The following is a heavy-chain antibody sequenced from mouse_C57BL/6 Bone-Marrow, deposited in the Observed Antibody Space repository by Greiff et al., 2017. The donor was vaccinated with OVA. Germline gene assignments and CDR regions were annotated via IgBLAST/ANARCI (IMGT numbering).Heavy chain of an antibody. CDR3: ARFVRGY. J-gene: IGHJ2*01. V-gene: IGHV1-59*01. CDR1: GYTFTSYW. CDR2: IDPSDSYT. Sequence: VQLQQSGAELVRPGTSVKLSCKASGYTFTSYWMHWVKQRPGQGLEWIGVIDPSDSYTNYNQKFKGKATLTVDTSSSTAYMQLSSLTSEDSAVYYCARFVRGYWGQGTTLTVSS. D-gene: IGHD3-1*01.